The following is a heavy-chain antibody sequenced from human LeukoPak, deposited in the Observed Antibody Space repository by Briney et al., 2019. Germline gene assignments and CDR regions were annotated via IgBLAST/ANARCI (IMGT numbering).Heavy chain of an antibody. D-gene: IGHD3-10*01. Sequence: TGGSLRLSCAASGFTFDDYAMHWVRQAPGKGLEWVSGISWNSGSIGYADSVKGRFTISRDNAKNSLYLQMNSLRAEDTALYYCAKDITLWFGELHWGIFDYWGQGTLVTVSS. CDR3: AKDITLWFGELHWGIFDY. CDR1: GFTFDDYA. CDR2: ISWNSGSI. V-gene: IGHV3-9*01. J-gene: IGHJ4*02.